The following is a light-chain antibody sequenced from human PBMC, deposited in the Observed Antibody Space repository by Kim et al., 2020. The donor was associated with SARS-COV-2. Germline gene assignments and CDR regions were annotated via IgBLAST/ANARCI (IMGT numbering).Light chain of an antibody. J-gene: IGLJ2*01. V-gene: IGLV1-40*01. CDR1: STNIGASYD. Sequence: VVISSSWGSTNIGASYDVHWYQQLPGTAPKLLIYGKNHRPSGVPDRFSGSKSGTSASLAISGLQAEDEADYYCAVCDSSLSGSVFGGGTQLTVL. CDR3: AVCDSSLSGSV. CDR2: GKN.